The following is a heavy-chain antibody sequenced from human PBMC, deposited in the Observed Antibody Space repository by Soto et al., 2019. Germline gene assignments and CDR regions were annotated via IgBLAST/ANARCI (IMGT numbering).Heavy chain of an antibody. CDR2: VYNSGST. CDR3: ARYRREAVAGYTLDN. CDR1: CGSIISNY. D-gene: IGHD6-13*01. Sequence: PSEALSRTFTVSCGSIISNYWTWSLQPPGKGLEWIGYVYNSGSTNYNPSLKRRVTISEDTSKSQFSLKVNSMTAADTAVYYCARYRREAVAGYTLDNWGQGILVTVSS. V-gene: IGHV4-59*01. J-gene: IGHJ4*02.